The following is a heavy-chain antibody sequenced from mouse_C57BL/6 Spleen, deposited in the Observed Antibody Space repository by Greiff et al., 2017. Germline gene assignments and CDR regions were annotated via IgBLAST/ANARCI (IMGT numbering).Heavy chain of an antibody. CDR3: ARHVDYAMDD. Sequence: QVQLQQPGAELVMPGASVKLSCKASGYTFTRYWLHWVKQRPGQGLEWIGEIDPSDSYTNYNQQFKGKSTLTVDKSSSTAYMQLSSLTSEDSAVYYCARHVDYAMDDWGQGTSVTVSS. J-gene: IGHJ4*01. CDR1: GYTFTRYW. CDR2: IDPSDSYT. V-gene: IGHV1-69*01.